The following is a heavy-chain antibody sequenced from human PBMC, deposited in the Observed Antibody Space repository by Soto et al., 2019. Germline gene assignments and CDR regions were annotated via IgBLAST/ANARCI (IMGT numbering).Heavy chain of an antibody. D-gene: IGHD3-22*01. V-gene: IGHV1-2*02. Sequence: VASVKVSCKASGYTLTGYYMHWVRQAPGQGLEWMGWINPHSGGTNYAQKFQGRVTMTRDTSISTAYMELSRLRSDDTAVYYCARDYYDSSGYGPLGAFDIWGQGTMVTVSS. CDR3: ARDYYDSSGYGPLGAFDI. J-gene: IGHJ3*02. CDR2: INPHSGGT. CDR1: GYTLTGYY.